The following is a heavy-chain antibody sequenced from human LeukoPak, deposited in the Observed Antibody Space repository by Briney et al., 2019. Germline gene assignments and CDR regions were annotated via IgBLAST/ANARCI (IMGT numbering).Heavy chain of an antibody. CDR3: AKSVTAMVTDIDY. CDR1: GFTFSSYG. CDR2: ISYDGSNK. V-gene: IGHV3-30*18. J-gene: IGHJ4*02. D-gene: IGHD5-18*01. Sequence: GRSLRLSCAASGFTFSSYGMHWVRQAPGKGLEWVAVISYDGSNKYYADSVKGRFTISRDNSKNTLYLQMNSLRAEDTAVYYCAKSVTAMVTDIDYWGQGTLVTVSS.